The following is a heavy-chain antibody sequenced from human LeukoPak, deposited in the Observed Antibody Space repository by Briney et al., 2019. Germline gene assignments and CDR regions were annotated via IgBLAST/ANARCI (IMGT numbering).Heavy chain of an antibody. CDR1: GGSISSYY. CDR2: IYYSGST. D-gene: IGHD3-9*01. J-gene: IGHJ4*02. CDR3: ARDRLRDYDILTGYHPPTSYFDY. Sequence: KSSETLSLTCTVSGGSISSYYWGWIRQPPGKGLEWIGSIYYSGSTYYNPSLKSRVTISVDTSKNQFSLKLSSVTAADTAVYYCARDRLRDYDILTGYHPPTSYFDYWGQGTLVTVSS. V-gene: IGHV4-39*07.